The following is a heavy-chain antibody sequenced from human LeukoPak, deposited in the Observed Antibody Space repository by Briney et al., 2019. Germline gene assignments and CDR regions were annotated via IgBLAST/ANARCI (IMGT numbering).Heavy chain of an antibody. V-gene: IGHV5-51*01. D-gene: IGHD6-25*01. CDR3: ARRIAAEAFDI. CDR2: IYPGDSDT. J-gene: IGHJ3*02. Sequence: GEPLNISCKGSGYSFTSYWIGWVRQIPGKRLEWMGIIYPGDSDTRYSPSFQGHVTISADKSISTAYLQWSRLKASDTAMYYCARRIAAEAFDIWGQGTMVTVSA. CDR1: GYSFTSYW.